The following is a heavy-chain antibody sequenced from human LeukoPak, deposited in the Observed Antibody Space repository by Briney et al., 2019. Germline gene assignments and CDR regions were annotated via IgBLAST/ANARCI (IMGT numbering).Heavy chain of an antibody. D-gene: IGHD4-23*01. V-gene: IGHV3-21*01. CDR1: GFTFSSYS. J-gene: IGHJ4*02. CDR3: ARRNYGGGDYFDY. CDR2: ISSSSSYI. Sequence: PGGSLRLSCAAYGFTFSSYSMKWVRQAPGQGLEGGSSISSSSSYIYYADSVKGRFTIARDNAKNSLYLQMNRLRAEDTAVYYCARRNYGGGDYFDYWGQGTLVTVSS.